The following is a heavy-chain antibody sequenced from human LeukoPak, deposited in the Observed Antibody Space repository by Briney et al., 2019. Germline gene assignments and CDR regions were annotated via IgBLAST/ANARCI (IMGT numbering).Heavy chain of an antibody. CDR1: GFIFSNYA. CDR2: LRGDGET. V-gene: IGHV3-23*01. Sequence: PGGSLRLSCAASGFIFSNYAMSWVRQAPARGLEWVSSLRGDGETFYADSVKGRFTLSRDDSRNTVYLQLNNLRVEDTAVYYCARDKAPIVATIHYYGMDVWGQGTTVTVSS. D-gene: IGHD5-12*01. CDR3: ARDKAPIVATIHYYGMDV. J-gene: IGHJ6*02.